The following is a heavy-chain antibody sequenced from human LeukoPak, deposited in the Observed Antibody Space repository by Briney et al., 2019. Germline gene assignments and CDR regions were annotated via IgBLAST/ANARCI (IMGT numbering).Heavy chain of an antibody. Sequence: PSQTLSLTCTVAGGSISSGGYYWSWIRQHPGKGLEWIGYIYYSGSTYYNPSLKSRVTISVDTSKNQFSLKLSSVTAADTAVYYCARGLNPGYYGSGSYLGVWFDPWGQGTLVTVSS. CDR1: GGSISSGGYY. J-gene: IGHJ5*02. D-gene: IGHD3-10*01. CDR3: ARGLNPGYYGSGSYLGVWFDP. V-gene: IGHV4-31*03. CDR2: IYYSGST.